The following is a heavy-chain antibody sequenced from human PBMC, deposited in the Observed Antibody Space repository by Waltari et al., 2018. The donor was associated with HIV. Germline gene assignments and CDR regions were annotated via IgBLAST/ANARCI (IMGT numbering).Heavy chain of an antibody. CDR1: GFTFTNYW. CDR2: IKDDGSEK. D-gene: IGHD1-26*01. Sequence: EVQLMESGGGLVQSGWSLRLSCAASGFTFTNYWMSWVRQTPGKGLEWVAYIKDDGSEKYYMGSVKGRFTISRDNAKNSMFLQMNSLRAEDTAVYYCARIGTFPHNYAIDFWGQGTTVTVSS. CDR3: ARIGTFPHNYAIDF. J-gene: IGHJ6*02. V-gene: IGHV3-7*01.